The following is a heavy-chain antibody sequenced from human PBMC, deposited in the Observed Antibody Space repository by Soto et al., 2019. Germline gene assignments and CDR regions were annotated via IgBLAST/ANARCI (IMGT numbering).Heavy chain of an antibody. J-gene: IGHJ6*02. Sequence: GGSLRLSCAASGFTFTTYGIHWVRQAPGKGLEWVAVISSDGSKNHFADSVKGRFTISRDNSKNTVYLEINNVRAEDTAVYYCAKERMGYYYGLDVWGQGTTVTVSS. CDR2: ISSDGSKN. CDR1: GFTFTTYG. CDR3: AKERMGYYYGLDV. D-gene: IGHD6-13*01. V-gene: IGHV3-30*18.